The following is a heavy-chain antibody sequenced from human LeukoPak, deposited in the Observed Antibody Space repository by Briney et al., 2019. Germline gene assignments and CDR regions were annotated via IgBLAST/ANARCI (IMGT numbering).Heavy chain of an antibody. V-gene: IGHV3-30*02. CDR1: GFTFSTYG. Sequence: GGSLRLSCAASGFTFSTYGMHWVRQAPGKGLEWVAFIRYDGSNKYYAESVKGRFTISRDNSKNTLYVQMNSLRTEDTAVYYCAKDRYYYGSESYPIEAFDVWAKGQWSPSL. J-gene: IGHJ3*01. CDR3: AKDRYYYGSESYPIEAFDV. CDR2: IRYDGSNK. D-gene: IGHD3-10*01.